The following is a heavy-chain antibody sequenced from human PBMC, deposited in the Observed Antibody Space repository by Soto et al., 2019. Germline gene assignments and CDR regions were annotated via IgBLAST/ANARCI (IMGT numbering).Heavy chain of an antibody. J-gene: IGHJ6*02. Sequence: GGSLRLSCAASGFTFSSYAMSWVRQAPGKGLEWVSAISGSGGSTYYADSVKGRFTISRDNSKNTLYLQMNSLRAEDTAVYYCAKDVSSSWDYYYYGMDVWGQGTTVTVSS. CDR3: AKDVSSSWDYYYYGMDV. CDR1: GFTFSSYA. V-gene: IGHV3-23*01. CDR2: ISGSGGST. D-gene: IGHD6-13*01.